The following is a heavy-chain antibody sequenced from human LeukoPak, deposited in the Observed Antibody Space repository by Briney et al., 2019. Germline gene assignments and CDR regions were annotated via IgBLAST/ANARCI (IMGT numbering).Heavy chain of an antibody. CDR3: ARDTGTVVDY. V-gene: IGHV4-59*01. Sequence: SETLSLTCTVSGGSISSYYWTWIRQPPGKGLEWIGYIYYSGSTNYNPSLKSRVTTSVDTSKNQFSLKLSSVTAADTAVYYCARDTGTVVDYWGQGTLVTVSS. CDR2: IYYSGST. CDR1: GGSISSYY. D-gene: IGHD4-23*01. J-gene: IGHJ4*02.